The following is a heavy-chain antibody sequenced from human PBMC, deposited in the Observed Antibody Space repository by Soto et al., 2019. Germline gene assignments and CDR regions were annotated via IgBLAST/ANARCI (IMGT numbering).Heavy chain of an antibody. D-gene: IGHD6-19*01. CDR3: ARAPYSSGWYLSEI. CDR1: GFTFSSYA. Sequence: SLRLSCAASGFTFSSYAMHWVRQAPGKGLEWVAVISYDGSNKYYADSVKGRFTISRDNSKNTLYLQMNSLRAEDTAVYYCARAPYSSGWYLSEIWGQGTLVTVSS. V-gene: IGHV3-30-3*01. CDR2: ISYDGSNK. J-gene: IGHJ4*02.